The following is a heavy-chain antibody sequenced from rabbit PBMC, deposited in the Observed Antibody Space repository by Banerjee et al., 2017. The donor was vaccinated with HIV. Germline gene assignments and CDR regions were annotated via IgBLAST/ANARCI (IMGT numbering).Heavy chain of an antibody. J-gene: IGHJ4*01. D-gene: IGHD4-1*01. CDR3: AREYISGWGHFDL. V-gene: IGHV1S40*01. Sequence: YASWAKGRFTISKTSSTTVTLQMTSLTAADTATYFCAREYISGWGHFDLWGQGTLVTVS.